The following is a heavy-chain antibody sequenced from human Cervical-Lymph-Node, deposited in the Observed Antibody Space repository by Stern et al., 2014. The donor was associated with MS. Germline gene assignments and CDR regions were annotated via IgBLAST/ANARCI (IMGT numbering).Heavy chain of an antibody. CDR3: ARGGGSYTGGFDP. CDR1: GYTFTSYD. CDR2: MNPSSGNT. D-gene: IGHD3-10*01. J-gene: IGHJ5*02. V-gene: IGHV1-8*01. Sequence: MQLVESGAEVKKPGASVKVSCKASGYTFTSYDINWVRQAAGQGLEWMAWMNPSSGNTGYAQKFKGRVTMTRDTSISTAYMELSSLTSEDTAVYYCARGGGSYTGGFDPWGQGTLVTVSS.